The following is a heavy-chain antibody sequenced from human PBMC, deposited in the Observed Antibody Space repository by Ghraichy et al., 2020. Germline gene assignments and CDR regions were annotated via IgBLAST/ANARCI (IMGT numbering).Heavy chain of an antibody. CDR2: ISGSGIYI. Sequence: GESLNISCAASGFTFSSYDMNWVRQAPGKGLEWVAAISGSGIYIHYTDSVRGRFTSSRDDGTNSLYLQMNSLRAEDTAVYYCARVGVYCSDYWGQGTLVTVSS. D-gene: IGHD2-8*01. CDR1: GFTFSSYD. J-gene: IGHJ4*02. CDR3: ARVGVYCSDY. V-gene: IGHV3-21*01.